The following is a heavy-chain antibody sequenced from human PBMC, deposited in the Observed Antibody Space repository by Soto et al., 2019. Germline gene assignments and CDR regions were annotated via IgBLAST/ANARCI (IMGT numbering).Heavy chain of an antibody. D-gene: IGHD6-25*01. V-gene: IGHV1-46*01. J-gene: IGHJ4*02. CDR2: VDPRDGST. Sequence: QVQLVQSGAEMKRPGASVILSCKASGYIFTTYSIHWVRQTAGQGLEWMAKVDPRDGSTGYAQKFRGRVTMAWDTSTGTVSMEVSSLSADATATYYCARGRSSGREFDYWGQGTQVTVSS. CDR3: ARGRSSGREFDY. CDR1: GYIFTTYS.